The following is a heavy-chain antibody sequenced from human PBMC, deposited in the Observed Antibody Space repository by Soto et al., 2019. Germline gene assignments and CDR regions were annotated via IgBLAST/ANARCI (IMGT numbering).Heavy chain of an antibody. CDR1: GFTFSSYA. CDR3: AKGYCSSTSCSTGYFQH. J-gene: IGHJ1*01. Sequence: GGSLRLSCAASGFTFSSYAMSWVRQAPGKGLEWVSAISGSGGSTYYADSVKGRFTISRDNSENTLYLQMNSLRAEDTAVYYCAKGYCSSTSCSTGYFQHWGQGTLVTVSS. D-gene: IGHD2-2*01. V-gene: IGHV3-23*01. CDR2: ISGSGGST.